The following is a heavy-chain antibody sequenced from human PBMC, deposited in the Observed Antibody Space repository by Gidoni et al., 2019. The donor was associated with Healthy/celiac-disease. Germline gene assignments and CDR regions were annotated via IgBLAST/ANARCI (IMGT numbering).Heavy chain of an antibody. CDR2: IRSKANSYAT. D-gene: IGHD1-26*01. CDR3: TSQWELPALDY. V-gene: IGHV3-73*02. CDR1: GFTFSGSA. J-gene: IGHJ4*02. Sequence: EVQLVESGGGLVQPGGSLKLSCAASGFTFSGSAMHWVRQASGKGLEWVGRIRSKANSYATAYAASVKGRFTISRDDSKNTAYLQMNSLKTEDTAVYYCTSQWELPALDYWGQGTLVTVSS.